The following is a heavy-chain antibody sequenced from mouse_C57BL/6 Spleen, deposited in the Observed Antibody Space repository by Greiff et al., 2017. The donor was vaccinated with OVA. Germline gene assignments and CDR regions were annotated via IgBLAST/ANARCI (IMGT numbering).Heavy chain of an antibody. CDR3: VRHEVWQGDDFDY. D-gene: IGHD2-10*02. J-gene: IGHJ2*01. Sequence: EVQLVESGGGLVQPKGSLKLSCAASGFSFNTYAMNWVRQAPGKGLEWVARIRSKSNNYETYYAVSVKARFTISRDDSESMLYLQMNNLKTEDTAMYYCVRHEVWQGDDFDYWGQGTTLTVAS. CDR1: GFSFNTYA. V-gene: IGHV10-1*01. CDR2: IRSKSNNYET.